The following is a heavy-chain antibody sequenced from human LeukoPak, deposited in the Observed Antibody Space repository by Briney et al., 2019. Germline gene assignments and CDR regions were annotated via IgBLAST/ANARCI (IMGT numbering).Heavy chain of an antibody. J-gene: IGHJ4*02. CDR3: ATSPYYYDSSGIEDY. CDR2: ISGSGGST. D-gene: IGHD3-22*01. CDR1: GFTFSSYS. Sequence: GGSLRLSCAASGFTFSSYSMNWVRQAPGKGLEWVSAISGSGGSTYYADSVKGRFTISRDNSKNTLYLQMNSLRAEDTAVYYCATSPYYYDSSGIEDYWGQGTLVTVSS. V-gene: IGHV3-23*01.